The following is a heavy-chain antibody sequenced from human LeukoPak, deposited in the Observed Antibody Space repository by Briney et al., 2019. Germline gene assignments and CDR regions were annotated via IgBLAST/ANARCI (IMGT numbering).Heavy chain of an antibody. Sequence: PSETLSLTCAVYGESFSDYYWSWIRQPPGKGLEWIGTLWHSGDTYSTPSLERRITITVDTSKNQFSLKLNAVTAADTAMYYCARVYSSGWYHWLDSWGQGTLVTVSS. CDR2: LWHSGDT. D-gene: IGHD6-19*01. CDR1: GESFSDYY. V-gene: IGHV4-34*10. CDR3: ARVYSSGWYHWLDS. J-gene: IGHJ5*01.